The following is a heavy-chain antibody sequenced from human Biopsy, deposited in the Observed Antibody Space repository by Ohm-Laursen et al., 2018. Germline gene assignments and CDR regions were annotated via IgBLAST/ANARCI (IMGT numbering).Heavy chain of an antibody. CDR2: IDVSEDNT. CDR1: GFTFNTYA. J-gene: IGHJ4*01. CDR3: VKHWGGYNFDS. D-gene: IGHD7-27*01. V-gene: IGHV3-23*01. Sequence: GSLRLSCTASGFTFNTYAMNWVRQAPGKGLEWVSHIDVSEDNTYYADSVRGRFTISRDNSKKMVHLQINSLRADDTAVYYCVKHWGGYNFDSWGRGTLVTVSS.